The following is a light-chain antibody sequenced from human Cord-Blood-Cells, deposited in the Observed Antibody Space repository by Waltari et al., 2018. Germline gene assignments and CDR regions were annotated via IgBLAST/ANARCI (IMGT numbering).Light chain of an antibody. CDR2: DVS. CDR1: SSDVGGYNY. Sequence: QSALTQPRSVSGSPGQSVTISCTGTSSDVGGYNYVSWYQQHPGKAPKLMIYDVSKRPSGVPGRFSASKSGNTTSLTIAGLQAEDEADYYCCPYAGSYTWVFGGGTKLTVL. V-gene: IGLV2-11*01. J-gene: IGLJ3*02. CDR3: CPYAGSYTWV.